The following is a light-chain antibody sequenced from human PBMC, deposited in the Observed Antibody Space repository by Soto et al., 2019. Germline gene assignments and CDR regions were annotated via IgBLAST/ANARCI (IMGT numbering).Light chain of an antibody. J-gene: IGKJ1*01. CDR2: GAS. V-gene: IGKV3-20*01. CDR3: QQYNNRWT. CDR1: QSVSSSF. Sequence: EIVLTQSPGTLSLSPGERATLSCRASQSVSSSFLAWYQQKPGQAPRLLIYGASSRATGIPDRFSGSGSGTEFTLTISSLQSEDFAVYYCQQYNNRWTFGQGTKVDIK.